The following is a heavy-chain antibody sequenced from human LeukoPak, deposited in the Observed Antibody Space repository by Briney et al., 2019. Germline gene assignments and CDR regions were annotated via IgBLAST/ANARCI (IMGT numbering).Heavy chain of an antibody. J-gene: IGHJ5*02. Sequence: SVKVSCKASGGTFSSYAISWVRQAPGQGLEWMGGINPIFGTANYAQKFQGRVTITADESTSTAYMELSSLRSEDTAVYFCARDRDRWSSGSYNWFDPWGQGTLVTVSS. V-gene: IGHV1-69*01. CDR2: INPIFGTA. CDR3: ARDRDRWSSGSYNWFDP. D-gene: IGHD6-19*01. CDR1: GGTFSSYA.